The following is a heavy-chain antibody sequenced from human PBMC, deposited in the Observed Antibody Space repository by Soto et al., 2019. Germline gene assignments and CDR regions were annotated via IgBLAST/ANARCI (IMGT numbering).Heavy chain of an antibody. CDR1: GFTFSSYA. D-gene: IGHD4-17*01. CDR3: ARVYGDYASDY. V-gene: IGHV3-30-3*01. CDR2: ISYDGSNK. J-gene: IGHJ4*02. Sequence: GWSLRLSCAASGFTFSSYAMHWVRQAPGKGLEWVAVISYDGSNKYYADSVKGRFTISRDNSKNTLYLQMNSLRAEDTAVYYCARVYGDYASDYWGQGTLVTVSS.